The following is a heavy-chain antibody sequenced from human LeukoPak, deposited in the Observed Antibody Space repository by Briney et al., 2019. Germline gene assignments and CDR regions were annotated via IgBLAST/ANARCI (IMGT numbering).Heavy chain of an antibody. CDR1: GFTFSSYW. D-gene: IGHD3-10*01. CDR3: ATDRRGSNDY. J-gene: IGHJ4*02. Sequence: PGGPLRLSCAASGFTFSSYWMSWVRQAPGKGLEGVANMRQDGNEKYYVDPVRGRFTISRDNAKNSLYLQMNSLRAEDTAVYYCATDRRGSNDYWGQGTLVTVSS. V-gene: IGHV3-7*01. CDR2: MRQDGNEK.